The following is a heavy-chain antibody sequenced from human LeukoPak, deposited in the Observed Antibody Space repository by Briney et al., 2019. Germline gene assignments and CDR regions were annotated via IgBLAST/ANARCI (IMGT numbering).Heavy chain of an antibody. D-gene: IGHD3-10*01. CDR2: IYYSGST. CDR3: ARVRGYYYGSGSYYNSLYFDY. J-gene: IGHJ4*02. V-gene: IGHV4-59*01. CDR1: GGSISSYY. Sequence: PSETLSLTCTVSGGSISSYYWSWIRRPPGKGLEWIGYIYYSGSTNYNPSLKRRVTISVDTSKNQFSLKLSSVTAADTALYYCARVRGYYYGSGSYYNSLYFDYWGQGTLVTVSS.